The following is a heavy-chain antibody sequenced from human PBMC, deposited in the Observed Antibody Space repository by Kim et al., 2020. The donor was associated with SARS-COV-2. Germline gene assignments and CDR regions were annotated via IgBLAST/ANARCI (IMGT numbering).Heavy chain of an antibody. Sequence: IYAGRSTNYTPTRKSRVHISVDTSKNQCSLKLSSVTAADTAVYYCAGGFDYWGQGTLVTVSS. CDR3: AGGFDY. CDR2: IYAGRST. V-gene: IGHV4-59*09. J-gene: IGHJ4*02.